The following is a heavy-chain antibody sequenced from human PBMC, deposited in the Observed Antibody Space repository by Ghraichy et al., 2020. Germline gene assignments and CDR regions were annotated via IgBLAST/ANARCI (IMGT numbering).Heavy chain of an antibody. Sequence: SLRLSCAASGFTFSTYAMSWVRQAPGKGLEWVSGISGSGGSTHYADSVKGRFIISRDNSKNTLDLQMNSLRAEDTAVYYCTKSLYGGNTNWGQGTLVTVSS. CDR2: ISGSGGST. J-gene: IGHJ4*02. CDR3: TKSLYGGNTN. V-gene: IGHV3-23*01. CDR1: GFTFSTYA. D-gene: IGHD4-23*01.